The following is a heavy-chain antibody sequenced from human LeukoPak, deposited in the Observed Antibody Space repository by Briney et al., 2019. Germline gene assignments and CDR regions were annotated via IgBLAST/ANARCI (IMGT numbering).Heavy chain of an antibody. Sequence: PSETLSLTCAVYGGSFSGYDWSWIRQPPGKGLEWIGEVNHSGSTKYNPSLKSRVTISVETSKNQFSLKLSSVTAADTAVYYCARVAAEVVGLPGAIGFGWLRRDYYYMDVWGKGTTVTVSS. J-gene: IGHJ6*03. V-gene: IGHV4-34*01. D-gene: IGHD2-2*02. CDR3: ARVAAEVVGLPGAIGFGWLRRDYYYMDV. CDR1: GGSFSGYD. CDR2: VNHSGST.